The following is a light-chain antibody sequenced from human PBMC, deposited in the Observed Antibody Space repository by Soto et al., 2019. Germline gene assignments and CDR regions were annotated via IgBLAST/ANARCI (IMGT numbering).Light chain of an antibody. CDR1: TSDFNYYNS. CDR3: TSYTSSTTYF. CDR2: NVS. V-gene: IGLV2-14*03. J-gene: IGLJ1*01. Sequence: VLTNPASVSGSPGQSITIPCTRTTSDFNYYNSVSWYQHHPGQAPKLMIYNVSNRPSGVSYRFSGSKSGNAASLTISGLQAEDEADYYCTSYTSSTTYFFGTGTKVTVL.